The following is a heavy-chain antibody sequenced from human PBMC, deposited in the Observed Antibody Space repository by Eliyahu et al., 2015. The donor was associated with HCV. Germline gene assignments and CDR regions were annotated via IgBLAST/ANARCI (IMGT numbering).Heavy chain of an antibody. Sequence: EVQLLESGGGLVQPGGSLRLSCAASGFTFXSXAMXWVRXAPGKGLXGVSAISGSGGSTYYADSVKGRFTISRDNSKNTLYLQMNSLRAEDTAVYYCAKDFPQPVGGVVPAATFDYWGQGTLVTVSS. J-gene: IGHJ4*02. CDR1: GFTFXSXA. V-gene: IGHV3-23*01. CDR3: AKDFPQPVGGVVPAATFDY. D-gene: IGHD2-2*01. CDR2: ISGSGGST.